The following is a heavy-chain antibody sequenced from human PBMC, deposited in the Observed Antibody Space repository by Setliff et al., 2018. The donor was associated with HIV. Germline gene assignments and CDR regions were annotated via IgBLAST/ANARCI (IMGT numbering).Heavy chain of an antibody. CDR3: ARGGYSSSWYVGGEYYFDY. CDR1: GGSISSSSYY. Sequence: SETLSLTCTVSGGSISSSSYYWGWIRQPPGKGLEWIGSIYYSGSTYYNPSLKSRVTISVDTSKNQFSLKLSSVTAADTAVYYCARGGYSSSWYVGGEYYFDYWGQGTLVTVSS. V-gene: IGHV4-39*07. D-gene: IGHD6-13*01. J-gene: IGHJ4*02. CDR2: IYYSGST.